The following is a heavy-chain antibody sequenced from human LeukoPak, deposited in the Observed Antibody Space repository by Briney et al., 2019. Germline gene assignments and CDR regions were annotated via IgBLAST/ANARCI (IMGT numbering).Heavy chain of an antibody. Sequence: ASVKVSCKASGYTFTSYGISWVRQASGQGLEWMGWISAYNGNTNYAQKFQGRVTITADKSTSTAYMELSSLRSEDTAVYYCARSLTTVTTYWFDPWGQGTLVTVSS. D-gene: IGHD4-17*01. CDR1: GYTFTSYG. CDR3: ARSLTTVTTYWFDP. V-gene: IGHV1-18*01. CDR2: ISAYNGNT. J-gene: IGHJ5*02.